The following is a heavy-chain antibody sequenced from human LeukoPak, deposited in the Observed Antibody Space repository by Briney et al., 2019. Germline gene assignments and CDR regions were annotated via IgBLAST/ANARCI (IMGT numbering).Heavy chain of an antibody. CDR2: IYHSGSA. CDR1: GGSISSSNW. Sequence: SETLSLTCAVSGGSISSSNWWGWVRQPPGKGLEWIGEIYHSGSANYNPSLKSRVTISVDKSKTQFSLKLSSVTAADTAVYYCARLTTLVRGLEEWFDPWGQGTLVTVSS. V-gene: IGHV4-4*02. J-gene: IGHJ5*02. CDR3: ARLTTLVRGLEEWFDP. D-gene: IGHD3-10*01.